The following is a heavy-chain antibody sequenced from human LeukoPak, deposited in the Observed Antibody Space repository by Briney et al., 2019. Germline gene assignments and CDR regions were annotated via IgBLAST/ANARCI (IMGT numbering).Heavy chain of an antibody. CDR3: ASLQFCSSTSCLDY. D-gene: IGHD2-2*01. J-gene: IGHJ4*02. V-gene: IGHV4-59*01. CDR1: GGSISGYY. CDR2: IDPSGTT. Sequence: SETLSLTCSVSGGSISGYYRSWIRQSPGKGLEWIGYIDPSGTTNYTPSLKSRVAMSVDTSKTQFSMKLTSVTAADTAVYYCASLQFCSSTSCLDYWGQGTLVTVSS.